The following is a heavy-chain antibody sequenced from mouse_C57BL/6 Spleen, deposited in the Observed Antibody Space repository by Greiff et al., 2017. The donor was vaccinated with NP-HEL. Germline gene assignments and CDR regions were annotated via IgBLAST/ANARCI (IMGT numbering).Heavy chain of an antibody. Sequence: EVQLQQSGTVLARPGASVKMSCKTSGYTFTSYWMHWVKQRPGQGLEWIGAIYPGNSDTSYNQKFKGKATLTVDTSSSTAYMQLSSLTSEDSAVYYCARGVLGYAMDYWGQGTSVTVSS. CDR1: GYTFTSYW. CDR3: ARGVLGYAMDY. D-gene: IGHD4-1*01. V-gene: IGHV1-5*01. CDR2: IYPGNSDT. J-gene: IGHJ4*01.